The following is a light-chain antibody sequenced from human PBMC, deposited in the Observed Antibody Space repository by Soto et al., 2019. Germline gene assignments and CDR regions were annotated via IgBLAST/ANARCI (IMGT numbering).Light chain of an antibody. Sequence: QSALTQPASVSGSPGQSITISCTGSSSDVGSYDLVSWFQQHPGKTPKLMIYEGTKRPSGVSDRFSGSNSGNTASLTISGLQAEDEADYYCCSYLGSSSPAIFGGGTKLTVL. CDR1: SSDVGSYDL. J-gene: IGLJ2*01. V-gene: IGLV2-23*01. CDR2: EGT. CDR3: CSYLGSSSPAI.